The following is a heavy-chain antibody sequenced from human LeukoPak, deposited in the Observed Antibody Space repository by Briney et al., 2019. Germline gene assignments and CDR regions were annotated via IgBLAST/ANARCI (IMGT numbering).Heavy chain of an antibody. CDR2: IYYSGST. Sequence: SETLSLTRTVSGGSLSSYYWSWIRQPPGKGLEWIGYIYYSGSTNYNPSLKSRVTISVDTSKNQFSLKLSSVTAADTATYFCARGSYIISSGYYRPFDNWGQGIRVIVSS. CDR3: ARGSYIISSGYYRPFDN. V-gene: IGHV4-59*08. D-gene: IGHD3-3*01. J-gene: IGHJ4*02. CDR1: GGSLSSYY.